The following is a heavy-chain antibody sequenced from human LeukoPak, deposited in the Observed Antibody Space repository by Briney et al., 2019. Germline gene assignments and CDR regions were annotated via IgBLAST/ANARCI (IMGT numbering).Heavy chain of an antibody. CDR2: VSSSSSYI. J-gene: IGHJ4*02. CDR3: ARHDFWSGFKGGDY. Sequence: KPGGSLRLSCAASGFTFSSYSMNWVRQAPGKGLEWVSSVSSSSSYIYYADSVKGRFTISRDNAKNSLYLQMNSLRAEDTAFYYCARHDFWSGFKGGDYWGQGTLVTVSS. D-gene: IGHD3-3*01. V-gene: IGHV3-21*04. CDR1: GFTFSSYS.